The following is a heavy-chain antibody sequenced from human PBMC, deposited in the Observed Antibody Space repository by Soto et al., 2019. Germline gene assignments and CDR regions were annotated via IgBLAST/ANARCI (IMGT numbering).Heavy chain of an antibody. CDR1: GGSISRYY. CDR3: ARDLWGYCGTDCYPLDV. Sequence: QVRLQESGPGLVKPSETLSLTCTVSGGSISRYYWSWIRQPPGKGLEWIGYLYNAGSTIYNPSLKSRVTISVDMSQNQFSLNLNYVTAADTAVYYCARDLWGYCGTDCYPLDVWGKGTTVTVSS. V-gene: IGHV4-59*01. D-gene: IGHD2-21*02. J-gene: IGHJ6*04. CDR2: LYNAGST.